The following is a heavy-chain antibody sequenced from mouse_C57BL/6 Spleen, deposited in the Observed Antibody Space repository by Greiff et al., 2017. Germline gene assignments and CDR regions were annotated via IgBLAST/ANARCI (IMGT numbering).Heavy chain of an antibody. J-gene: IGHJ2*01. CDR2: IYPRSGNT. CDR3: ARDSNFTFFDY. D-gene: IGHD2-5*01. Sequence: VQLQQSGAELARPGASVKLSCKASGYTFTSYGISWVKQRTGQGLEWIGEIYPRSGNTYYNEKFKGKATLTADKSSSTAYMELRSLTSEDSAVYFCARDSNFTFFDYWGQGTTRTVSS. V-gene: IGHV1-81*01. CDR1: GYTFTSYG.